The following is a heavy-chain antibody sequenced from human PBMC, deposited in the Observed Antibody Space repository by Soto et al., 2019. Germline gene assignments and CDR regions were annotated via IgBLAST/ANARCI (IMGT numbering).Heavy chain of an antibody. Sequence: GGSLRLSCAASGFTLSSYWMSWVRQAPGKGLEWVANIKQDGSEKYYVDSVKGRFTISRDNAKNSLYLQMNSLRAEDTAVYYCARETAMFYYGMDVWGQGTTVTVSS. CDR1: GFTLSSYW. CDR2: IKQDGSEK. CDR3: ARETAMFYYGMDV. D-gene: IGHD5-18*01. V-gene: IGHV3-7*03. J-gene: IGHJ6*02.